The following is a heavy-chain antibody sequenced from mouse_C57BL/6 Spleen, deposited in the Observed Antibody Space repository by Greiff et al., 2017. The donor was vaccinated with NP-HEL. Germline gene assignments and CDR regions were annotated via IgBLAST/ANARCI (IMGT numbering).Heavy chain of an antibody. D-gene: IGHD2-4*01. Sequence: QVQLQQSGAELVRPGASVKLSCKASGYTFTDYYINWVKQRPGQGLEWIARIYPGSGNTYYNEKFKGKATLTAEKSSSTAYMQLSSLTSEDSAVYFCARGDYDPLDYWGQGTSVTVSS. J-gene: IGHJ4*01. CDR2: IYPGSGNT. CDR1: GYTFTDYY. V-gene: IGHV1-76*01. CDR3: ARGDYDPLDY.